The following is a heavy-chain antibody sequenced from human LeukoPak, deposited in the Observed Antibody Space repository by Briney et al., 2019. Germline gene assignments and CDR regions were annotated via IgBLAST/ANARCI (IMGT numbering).Heavy chain of an antibody. CDR3: ARQWLVSPLFDY. V-gene: IGHV4-34*01. Sequence: PSETLTLTCAASGGSLSGYYWSWIRQPPGKGLEWIGEINHSGSTNYNPSLKSRVTISVDTSKNQLSLKLSSMTAADTAVYYCARQWLVSPLFDYWGQGTLVTVSS. CDR1: GGSLSGYY. J-gene: IGHJ4*02. D-gene: IGHD6-19*01. CDR2: INHSGST.